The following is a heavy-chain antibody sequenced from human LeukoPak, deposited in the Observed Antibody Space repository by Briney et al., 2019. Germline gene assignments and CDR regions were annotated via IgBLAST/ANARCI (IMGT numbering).Heavy chain of an antibody. D-gene: IGHD3-10*01. J-gene: IGHJ4*02. Sequence: SETLSLTCTVSGGSISSSSYYWSWIRQPPGKGLEWIGYIYYSGSTNYNPSLKSRVTISVDTSKNQFSLKLSSVTAADTAVYYCARGMVQGVDYWGQGTLVTVSS. CDR1: GGSISSSSYY. CDR2: IYYSGST. CDR3: ARGMVQGVDY. V-gene: IGHV4-61*01.